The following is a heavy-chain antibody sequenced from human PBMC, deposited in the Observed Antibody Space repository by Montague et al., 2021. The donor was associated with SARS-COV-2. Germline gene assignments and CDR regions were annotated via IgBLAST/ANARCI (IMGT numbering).Heavy chain of an antibody. Sequence: SETLSLTCAVSGGSISSYYWSWIRQPPGKGLEWIWRIRTSGRTNHSPSLNSRVTISIDTSRNHHSLKLTSVTAADTAVYYCARARVTSVSGSCYYGMDVWGQGTTVTVSS. D-gene: IGHD5/OR15-5a*01. J-gene: IGHJ6*02. CDR3: ARARVTSVSGSCYYGMDV. V-gene: IGHV4-59*10. CDR2: IRTSGRT. CDR1: GGSISSYY.